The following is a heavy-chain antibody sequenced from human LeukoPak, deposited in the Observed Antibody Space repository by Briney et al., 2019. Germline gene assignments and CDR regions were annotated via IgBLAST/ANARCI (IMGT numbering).Heavy chain of an antibody. J-gene: IGHJ6*03. Sequence: PSETLSLTCTVSGNSFGDYYWSWIRQPAGKGLEWIGRISSSGSTNYNPSLKSRVTISVDTSKNQFSLKLSSVTAADTAVYYCARGTSSYYYYYMDVWGKGTTVTVSS. D-gene: IGHD1-7*01. CDR3: ARGTSSYYYYYMDV. CDR1: GNSFGDYY. V-gene: IGHV4-4*07. CDR2: ISSSGST.